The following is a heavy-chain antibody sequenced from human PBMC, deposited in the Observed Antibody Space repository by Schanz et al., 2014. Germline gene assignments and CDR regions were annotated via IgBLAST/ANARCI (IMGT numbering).Heavy chain of an antibody. D-gene: IGHD2-15*01. CDR3: ARDRGYCSGGSCLTFDY. CDR2: LSGSGGST. J-gene: IGHJ4*02. CDR1: GFTFSSYA. V-gene: IGHV3-23*01. Sequence: EEQLLQSGGGLVQPGGSLRLSCAASGFTFSSYAMSWVRQAPGKGLEWVSALSGSGGSTYYADSVKGRFTISRDNSKNTLYLQMNTLRAEDTAVYYCARDRGYCSGGSCLTFDYWGQGTLVTVSS.